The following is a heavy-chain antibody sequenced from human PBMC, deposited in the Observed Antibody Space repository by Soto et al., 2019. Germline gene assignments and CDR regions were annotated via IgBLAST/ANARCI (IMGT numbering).Heavy chain of an antibody. CDR2: ISASGRST. CDR3: AKDGQWLDVYLES. J-gene: IGHJ4*02. D-gene: IGHD6-19*01. Sequence: GGDPRISLTAPGFTLCHTSLTRGRPAPGKGLEWVSIISASGRSTYHAASVKGRFTISRDNSKDTLYLQMTRLRAEDTATYYCAKDGQWLDVYLESWGQGTQVTVSS. V-gene: IGHV3-23*01. CDR1: GFTLCHTS.